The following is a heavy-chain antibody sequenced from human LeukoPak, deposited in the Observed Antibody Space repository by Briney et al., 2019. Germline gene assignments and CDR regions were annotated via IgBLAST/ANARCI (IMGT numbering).Heavy chain of an antibody. V-gene: IGHV1-18*01. J-gene: IGHJ4*02. D-gene: IGHD2-21*02. Sequence: GASVKVSCKASGYTFTSYGISWVRQAPGQALEWMGWISAYNGNTNYAQKLQGRVTMTTDTSTSTAYMELRSLRSDDTAVYYCARFPIVVVTAIPEFDYWGQGTLVTVSS. CDR2: ISAYNGNT. CDR1: GYTFTSYG. CDR3: ARFPIVVVTAIPEFDY.